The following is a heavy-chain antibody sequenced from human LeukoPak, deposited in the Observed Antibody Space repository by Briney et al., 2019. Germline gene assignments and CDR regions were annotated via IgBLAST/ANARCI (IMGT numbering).Heavy chain of an antibody. J-gene: IGHJ6*02. CDR2: INTNTGNP. Sequence: AASVKVSCKASGYTFTSYAMNWVRQAPGQGLEWMGWINTNTGNPTYAQGFTGRFVFSLDTSVSTAYLQISSLKAEDTAVYYCATDTVQSYYYYGMDVWGQGTTVTVS. CDR3: ATDTVQSYYYYGMDV. V-gene: IGHV7-4-1*02. CDR1: GYTFTSYA.